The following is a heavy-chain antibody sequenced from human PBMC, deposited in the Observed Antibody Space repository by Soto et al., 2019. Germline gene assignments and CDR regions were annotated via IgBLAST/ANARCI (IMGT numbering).Heavy chain of an antibody. V-gene: IGHV3-21*01. CDR2: ISSSSSYI. CDR1: GFTFSSYS. D-gene: IGHD2-21*02. J-gene: IGHJ3*02. CDR3: AREGGGTIVVVTANAFDI. Sequence: EVQLVESGGGLVKPGGSLRLSCAASGFTFSSYSMNWVRQAPGKGLEWVSSISSSSSYIYYADSVKGRFTISRDNAKNSXXLQVNSLRAEDTAVYYCAREGGGTIVVVTANAFDIWGQGTMVTVSS.